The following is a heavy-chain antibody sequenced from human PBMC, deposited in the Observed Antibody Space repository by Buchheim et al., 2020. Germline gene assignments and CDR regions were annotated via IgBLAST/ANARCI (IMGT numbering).Heavy chain of an antibody. CDR3: ARDLAKGSYFSSPLDY. CDR1: GFTFSSYA. CDR2: ISYDGSNK. Sequence: QVQLVESGGGVVQPGRSLRLSCAASGFTFSSYAMHWVRQAPGKGLEWVAVISYDGSNKYYADSAKGRFTISRDNSKNTLYLQMNSLRAEDTAVYYCARDLAKGSYFSSPLDYWGQGTL. V-gene: IGHV3-30-3*01. J-gene: IGHJ4*02. D-gene: IGHD6-6*01.